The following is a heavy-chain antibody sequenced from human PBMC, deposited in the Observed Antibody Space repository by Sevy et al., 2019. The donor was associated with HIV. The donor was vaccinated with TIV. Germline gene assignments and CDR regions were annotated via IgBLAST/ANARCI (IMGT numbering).Heavy chain of an antibody. CDR3: AKDQGDYVWGTFRDY. V-gene: IGHV3-23*01. CDR1: GFTFSIYA. D-gene: IGHD3-16*02. Sequence: GGSLRLSCAASGFTFSIYAMSWVRQAPGKGLEWVSGLSGSGGSTYYAASVKGRFTISRDNSKNTLYLQMNSLRAEDTAVYYCAKDQGDYVWGTFRDYWGQGTLVTVSS. CDR2: LSGSGGST. J-gene: IGHJ4*02.